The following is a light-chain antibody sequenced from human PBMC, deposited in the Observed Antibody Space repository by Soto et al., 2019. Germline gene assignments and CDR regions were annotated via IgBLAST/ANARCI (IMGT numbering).Light chain of an antibody. CDR3: MQSTQLPPT. Sequence: ILMTQTPLSLSIIPGQTASISCKSIQSLLHSDGKTYFFWYLQKPGQPPQLLIYEVSTRVSGVPDRFSGSGSGTDFTLEISRVETDDVGIYYCMQSTQLPPTFGQGTRLAIK. V-gene: IGKV2D-29*01. CDR1: QSLLHSDGKTY. J-gene: IGKJ5*01. CDR2: EVS.